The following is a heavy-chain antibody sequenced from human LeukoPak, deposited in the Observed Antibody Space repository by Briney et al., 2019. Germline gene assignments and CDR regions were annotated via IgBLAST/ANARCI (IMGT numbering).Heavy chain of an antibody. CDR3: ARGLSYAVAYGDY. CDR2: INRDGTGT. V-gene: IGHV3-74*01. Sequence: HRGGSLRLSCAPSGFIFSDYWFHWVRQTPGQGLVWVAAINRDGTGTSHADSVGGRFTVSRDNAKNTLYLQLNSLRADDTAVYYCARGLSYAVAYGDYWGQGTLVTVSS. J-gene: IGHJ4*02. CDR1: GFIFSDYW. D-gene: IGHD6-19*01.